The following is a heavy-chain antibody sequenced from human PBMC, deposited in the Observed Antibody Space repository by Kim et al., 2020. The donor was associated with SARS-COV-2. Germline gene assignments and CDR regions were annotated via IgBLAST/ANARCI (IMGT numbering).Heavy chain of an antibody. CDR2: IGSGGNT. J-gene: IGHJ4*02. CDR3: ATDYNWAFDY. CDR1: GFTFSNSH. V-gene: IGHV3-11*06. D-gene: IGHD1-1*01. Sequence: GGSLRLSCAASGFTFSNSHLNWIRQTPGKGLEWVSYIGSGGNTDYADSVKGRFTIYRDNTKNTLFLQMNSLRPDDTAVYYCATDYNWAFDYWAQGTLVTVSS.